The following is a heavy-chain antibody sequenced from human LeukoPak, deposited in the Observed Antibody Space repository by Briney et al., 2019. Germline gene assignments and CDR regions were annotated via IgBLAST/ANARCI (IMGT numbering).Heavy chain of an antibody. J-gene: IGHJ4*02. CDR1: GYTFTGYY. Sequence: ASVKVSCKASGYTFTGYYMHWVRQAPGQGLEWMGCINPNSGGTNYAQKFQGRVTMTRDTSISTAYMELSRLRSDDTAVYYCARVTTIVVVPAATFDYWGQGTLVTVSS. D-gene: IGHD2-2*01. CDR3: ARVTTIVVVPAATFDY. V-gene: IGHV1-2*02. CDR2: INPNSGGT.